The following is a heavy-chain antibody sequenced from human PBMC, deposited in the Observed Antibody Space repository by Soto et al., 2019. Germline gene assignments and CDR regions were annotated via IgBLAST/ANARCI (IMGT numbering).Heavy chain of an antibody. V-gene: IGHV3-23*01. CDR1: GFTFSSYG. D-gene: IGHD6-13*01. Sequence: PGGSLRLSCAASGFTFSSYGMTWVRQAPGKGLEWVSAISGAGDITYYADSVKGRFTISRDNSKNTLFVQLNSLRAEDTAVYFCAKNIAAAGNDAFDIWGLGTMVTVSS. J-gene: IGHJ3*02. CDR3: AKNIAAAGNDAFDI. CDR2: ISGAGDIT.